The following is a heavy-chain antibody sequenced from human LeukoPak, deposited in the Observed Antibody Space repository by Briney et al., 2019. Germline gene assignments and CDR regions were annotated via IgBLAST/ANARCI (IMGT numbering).Heavy chain of an antibody. CDR3: ARGLQAAGTAFWFDP. CDR1: GYTFTSYD. Sequence: ASVKVSCKASGYTFTSYDINWVRQATGQGLEWMGWMNPNSGNTGYAQKFQGRVTMTRNTSISTAYMELSSLRSEDTAVYYCARGLQAAGTAFWFDPWGQGTLVTVSS. CDR2: MNPNSGNT. J-gene: IGHJ5*02. D-gene: IGHD6-13*01. V-gene: IGHV1-8*01.